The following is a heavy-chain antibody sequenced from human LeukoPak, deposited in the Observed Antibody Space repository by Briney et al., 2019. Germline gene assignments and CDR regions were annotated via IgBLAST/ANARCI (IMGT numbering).Heavy chain of an antibody. D-gene: IGHD2-8*01. CDR1: GGTFSSYA. V-gene: IGHV1-69*04. J-gene: IGHJ4*02. CDR2: IIPILGIA. CDR3: ARASRGLYEGPHQ. Sequence: ASVKVSCKASGGTFSSYAISWVRQAPGQGLEWMGRIIPILGIANYAQKFQGRVTITADKSTSTAYMELSSLRSEDTAVYYCARASRGLYEGPHQWGQGTLVTVSS.